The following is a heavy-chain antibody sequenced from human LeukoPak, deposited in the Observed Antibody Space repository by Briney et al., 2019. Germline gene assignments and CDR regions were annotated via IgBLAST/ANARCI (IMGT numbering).Heavy chain of an antibody. V-gene: IGHV4-59*01. J-gene: IGHJ4*02. CDR2: IFYSGST. Sequence: SSETLSLTCSVSGVSISSYYWSWIRQPPGKGLEWIGYIFYSGSTNYNPSLKSRVTISADTSKNQFSLKLSSVTAADTAVYYCARAVGGDGSGSLWGPGTLVTVSS. D-gene: IGHD3-10*01. CDR1: GVSISSYY. CDR3: ARAVGGDGSGSL.